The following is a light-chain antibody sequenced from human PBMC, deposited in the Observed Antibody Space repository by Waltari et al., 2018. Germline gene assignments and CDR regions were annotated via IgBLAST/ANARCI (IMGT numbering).Light chain of an antibody. CDR1: YSDIGSYNY. V-gene: IGLV2-14*01. J-gene: IGLJ2*01. CDR2: EVT. Sequence: QSALTQPASVSGSPGQSITISCTGTYSDIGSYNYVSWNQQHPGKAPKLMIYEVTNRPSGLSNRFSGSKSGNTASLTITELQAEDEADYYCSSYAGNDLVIFGGGTKLTVL. CDR3: SSYAGNDLVI.